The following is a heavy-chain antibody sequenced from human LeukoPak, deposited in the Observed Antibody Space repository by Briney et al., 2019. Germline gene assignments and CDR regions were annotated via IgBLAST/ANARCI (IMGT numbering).Heavy chain of an antibody. CDR2: INHSGST. CDR3: ARGRRWLRPAPDAFDI. V-gene: IGHV4-34*01. Sequence: SETLSLTCAVYGGSFSGYYWSWIRQPPGKGLEWIGEINHSGSTNYNPSLKSRVTISVDTSKNQFSLKLSSVTAADTAVYYCARGRRWLRPAPDAFDIWGQGTMVTVSS. J-gene: IGHJ3*02. CDR1: GGSFSGYY. D-gene: IGHD5-12*01.